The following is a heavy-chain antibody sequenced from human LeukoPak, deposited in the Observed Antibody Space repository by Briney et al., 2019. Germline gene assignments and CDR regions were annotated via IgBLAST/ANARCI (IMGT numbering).Heavy chain of an antibody. J-gene: IGHJ4*02. CDR1: GFTFSSYS. V-gene: IGHV3-21*01. CDR3: ARAGGDYFDY. Sequence: GGSLRLSCAASGFTFSSYSMNWVRQAPGKGLEWVSSISSSSSYIYYADSVKGRYTISRDNAKNSLYLQMNSLRAEDTAVYYCARAGGDYFDYWGQGTLVTVSS. D-gene: IGHD1-14*01. CDR2: ISSSSSYI.